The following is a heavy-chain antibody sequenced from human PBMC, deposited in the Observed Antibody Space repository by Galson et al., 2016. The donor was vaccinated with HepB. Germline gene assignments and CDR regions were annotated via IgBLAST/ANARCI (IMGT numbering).Heavy chain of an antibody. D-gene: IGHD3-9*01. J-gene: IGHJ6*02. CDR3: ARVTRYYGMDV. CDR2: IWYDGSKT. CDR1: GFAFSNYG. Sequence: SLRLSCAASGFAFSNYGVHWVRQAPGKGLEWVATIWYDGSKTYYGDSVKGRFTISRDNPKTMLYLQMNSLRADDTAVYYCARVTRYYGMDVWGQGTTVTVSS. V-gene: IGHV3-33*01.